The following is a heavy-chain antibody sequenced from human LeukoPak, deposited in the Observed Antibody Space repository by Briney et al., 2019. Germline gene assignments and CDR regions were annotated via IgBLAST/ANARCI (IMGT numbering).Heavy chain of an antibody. CDR2: INSDGSNT. J-gene: IGHJ6*02. D-gene: IGHD3-10*01. V-gene: IGHV3-74*01. CDR1: GFTLSSYW. CDR3: VRGIQSWFNGMDV. Sequence: GGSLTLSCAASGFTLSSYWMHWVRHVPGKGLVWVSRINSDGSNTRYADSVKGRFTVSRDNAKNTLFLQMNSLRTEDTAVYYCVRGIQSWFNGMDVWGQGTTVTVSS.